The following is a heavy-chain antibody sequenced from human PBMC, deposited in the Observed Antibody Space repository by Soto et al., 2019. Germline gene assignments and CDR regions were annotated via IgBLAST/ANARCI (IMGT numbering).Heavy chain of an antibody. V-gene: IGHV1-69*01. D-gene: IGHD2-15*01. CDR1: GDTLSNYA. CDR2: IIPIFGTT. Sequence: QVHLLQSGSEVKKPGSSVKVSCRASGDTLSNYAFSWVRQAPGQGLEWMGGIIPIFGTTSYAQKLQGRVILTAGESTTTVYMELMSLRSEDTALYCCALGLRGYHIDSWGQGTQVTVSS. CDR3: ALGLRGYHIDS. J-gene: IGHJ4*02.